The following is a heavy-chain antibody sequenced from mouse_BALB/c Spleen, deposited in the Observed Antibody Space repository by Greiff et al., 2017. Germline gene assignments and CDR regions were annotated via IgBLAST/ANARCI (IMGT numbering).Heavy chain of an antibody. CDR2: IDPANGNT. V-gene: IGHV14-3*02. CDR3: AKASYYGNYALDY. CDR1: GFNIKDTY. D-gene: IGHD2-10*01. J-gene: IGHJ2*01. Sequence: EVKLMESGAELVKPGASVKLSCTASGFNIKDTYMHWVKQRPEQGLEWIGRIDPANGNTKYDPKFQGKATITADTSSNTAYLQLSSLTSEDTAVYYCAKASYYGNYALDYWGQGTTLTVSS.